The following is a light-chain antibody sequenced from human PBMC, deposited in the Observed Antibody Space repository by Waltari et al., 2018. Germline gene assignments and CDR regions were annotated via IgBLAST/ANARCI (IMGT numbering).Light chain of an antibody. J-gene: IGLJ2*01. Sequence: QSPLTQPASVSASPGQSITISCTGTSSDIGNDTLVTWYQQHSGKVPKPIIYDVTQRPSVVSDRFSGSKSGNTASLTISGLQEDDEADYYCCSYAVSSTLVFGGGTKVTVL. CDR3: CSYAVSSTLV. CDR2: DVT. CDR1: SSDIGNDTL. V-gene: IGLV2-23*02.